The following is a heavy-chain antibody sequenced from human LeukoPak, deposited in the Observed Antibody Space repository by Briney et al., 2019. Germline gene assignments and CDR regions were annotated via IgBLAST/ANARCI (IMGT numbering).Heavy chain of an antibody. J-gene: IGHJ4*02. V-gene: IGHV3-21*01. CDR2: ISSSSSYI. CDR1: GFTFSSYS. D-gene: IGHD1-26*01. Sequence: GGSLRLSCAASGFTFSSYSMNWVRQAPGKGLEWVSSISSSSSYIYYADSVRGRFTISRDNAKNSLYLQMNSLRAEDTAVYYCAREIIGGASFLDYWGQGTLVTVSS. CDR3: AREIIGGASFLDY.